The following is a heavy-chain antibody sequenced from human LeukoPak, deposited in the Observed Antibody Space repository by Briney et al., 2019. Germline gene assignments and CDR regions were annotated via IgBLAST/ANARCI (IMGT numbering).Heavy chain of an antibody. CDR3: TTDFGVPDSPWGY. CDR1: GFTFSNAC. CDR2: IKIKTDGGTT. V-gene: IGHV3-15*01. J-gene: IGHJ4*02. D-gene: IGHD1-14*01. Sequence: GGSLRLSCTVSGFTFSNACMSWSRKAPGQGLGWVGRIKIKTDGGTTDYPASVKGIFTISKDQAKNTLDLQMNSLKTEDTAVYYCTTDFGVPDSPWGYWGQGTLDTVSS.